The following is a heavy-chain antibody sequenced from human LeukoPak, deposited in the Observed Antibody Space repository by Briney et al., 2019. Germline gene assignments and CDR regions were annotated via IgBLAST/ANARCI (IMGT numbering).Heavy chain of an antibody. Sequence: ASVKVSCKASGYTFTSYYMHWVRQAPGQGLEWMGIINPSGGSTSYAQKFQGRVTMTRDTSTSTVYMELSSLRSEDTAVYYCARDPIRYSSSSGGDFQHWGQGTLVTVSS. D-gene: IGHD6-6*01. CDR2: INPSGGST. V-gene: IGHV1-46*01. CDR1: GYTFTSYY. J-gene: IGHJ1*01. CDR3: ARDPIRYSSSSGGDFQH.